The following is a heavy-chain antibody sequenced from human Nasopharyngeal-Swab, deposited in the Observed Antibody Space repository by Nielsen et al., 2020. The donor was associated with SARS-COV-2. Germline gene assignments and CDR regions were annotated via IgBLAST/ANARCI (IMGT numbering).Heavy chain of an antibody. CDR1: GFTFSSYA. CDR3: AKCMSIAVAFDY. V-gene: IGHV3-23*01. CDR2: ISGSGGST. Sequence: GESLKISCAASGFTFSSYAMSWVRQAPGKGLEWVSAISGSGGSTYYADSVKGRFTISRDNSKNTLYLQMNSLRAEDTAVYYCAKCMSIAVAFDYWGQGTLVTVSP. D-gene: IGHD6-19*01. J-gene: IGHJ4*02.